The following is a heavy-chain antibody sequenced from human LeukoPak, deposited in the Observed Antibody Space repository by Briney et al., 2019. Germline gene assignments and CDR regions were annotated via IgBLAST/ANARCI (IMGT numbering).Heavy chain of an antibody. CDR3: ARDARPGVRLRGADFDY. Sequence: PGGSLRLSCAASGFTFSSYAMHWVRQAPGKGLEWVAVISYDGSNKYYADSVKSRFTISRDNSKNTLYLQMNSLRAEDTAVYYCARDARPGVRLRGADFDYWGQGTLVTVSS. J-gene: IGHJ4*02. D-gene: IGHD1-14*01. CDR1: GFTFSSYA. CDR2: ISYDGSNK. V-gene: IGHV3-30-3*01.